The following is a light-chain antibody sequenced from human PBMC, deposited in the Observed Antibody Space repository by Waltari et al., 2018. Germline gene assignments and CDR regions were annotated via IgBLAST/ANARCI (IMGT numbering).Light chain of an antibody. V-gene: IGKV4-1*01. CDR1: QSLLYRPNYRDY. CDR3: RQYYSTPALT. Sequence: DIVMTQSPASLAVSLGERVTITCKSSQSLLYRPNYRDYFAWYQQKPGQPPKLLLYCASTRGSGVPDQFSGCGSGTEFAPTISSQQAEGVAVFYCRQYYSTPALTFGGGTKVEIK. J-gene: IGKJ4*01. CDR2: CAS.